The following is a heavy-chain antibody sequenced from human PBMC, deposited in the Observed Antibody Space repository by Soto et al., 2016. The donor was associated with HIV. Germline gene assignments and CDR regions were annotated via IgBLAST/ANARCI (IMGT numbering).Heavy chain of an antibody. CDR3: VRELAELQLVALKLNY. J-gene: IGHJ4*02. Sequence: EVQLVESGGGFVQPGGSLRLSCAASGFTFRNYWMSWVRQTPGKGLEWVANIKQDGSEEYYVDSVEGRFTISRDNAKNSLYLQMNSLRVEDTAVYYCVRELAELQLVALKLNYWGQGXLGHRLL. D-gene: IGHD3-16*01. V-gene: IGHV3-7*04. CDR2: IKQDGSEE. CDR1: GFTFRNYW.